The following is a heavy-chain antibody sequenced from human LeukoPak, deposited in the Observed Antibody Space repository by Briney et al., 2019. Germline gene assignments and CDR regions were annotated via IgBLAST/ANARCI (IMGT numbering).Heavy chain of an antibody. CDR2: INPSGGST. J-gene: IGHJ3*02. CDR1: GYTFTSYY. D-gene: IGHD2-2*01. Sequence: ASVKVSCKASGYTFTSYYMHWVRQAPGQGLEWMGIINPSGGSTSYAQKFQGRVTMTRDTSTSTVYMELSSLRSEDTAVYYCARVKGLSYCSSTSCLGHAFDIWGQGTMVTVSS. CDR3: ARVKGLSYCSSTSCLGHAFDI. V-gene: IGHV1-46*03.